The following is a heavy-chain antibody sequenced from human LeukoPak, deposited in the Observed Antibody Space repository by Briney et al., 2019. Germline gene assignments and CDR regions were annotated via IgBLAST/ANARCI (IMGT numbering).Heavy chain of an antibody. D-gene: IGHD6-13*01. V-gene: IGHV4-61*02. J-gene: IGHJ3*02. CDR3: ARGLTSSWRAFDI. Sequence: SETLSLTCTVSGGSISSGSYYWSWIRQPAGKGREWIGRIYTSGSTNYNPSLKSRVTISVDTSKNQFSLKLSSVTAADMAVYYCARGLTSSWRAFDIWGQGTMVTVSS. CDR2: IYTSGST. CDR1: GGSISSGSYY.